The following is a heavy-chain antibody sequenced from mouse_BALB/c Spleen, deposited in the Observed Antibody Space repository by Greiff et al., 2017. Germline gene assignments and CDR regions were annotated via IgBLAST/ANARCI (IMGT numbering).Heavy chain of an antibody. V-gene: IGHV5-9-3*01. CDR1: GFTFSSYA. Sequence: EVKLMESGGGLVKPGGSLKLSCAASGFTFSSYAMSWVRQTPEKRLEWVATISRGGSYTYYPDSVKGRFTITRDNAKNTLYLQMSSLRSEDTAMYYCARHCTYLDYWGQGTTLTVSA. CDR2: ISRGGSYT. J-gene: IGHJ2*01. CDR3: ARHCTYLDY.